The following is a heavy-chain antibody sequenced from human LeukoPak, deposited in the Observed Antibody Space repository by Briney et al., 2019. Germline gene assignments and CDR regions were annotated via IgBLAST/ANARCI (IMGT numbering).Heavy chain of an antibody. CDR1: GGSISSNSFY. CDR3: ARDDRSGAFDI. J-gene: IGHJ3*02. V-gene: IGHV4-39*07. Sequence: PSETLSLTCTVSGGSISSNSFYRGWIRQPPGKGLEWIGSIYYSGSTYYNPSLKSRVTISVDTSKNQFSLKLSSVTAADTAVYYCARDDRSGAFDIWGQGTMVTVSS. CDR2: IYYSGST.